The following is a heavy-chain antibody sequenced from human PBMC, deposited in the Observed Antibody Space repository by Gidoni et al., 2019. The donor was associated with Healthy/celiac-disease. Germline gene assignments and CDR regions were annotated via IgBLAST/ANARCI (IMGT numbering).Heavy chain of an antibody. CDR2: IRSKAYGGTT. J-gene: IGHJ3*02. V-gene: IGHV3-49*03. D-gene: IGHD4-17*01. Sequence: EVQLVESGGGLVQPGRSLRLSCTASGFTFGDYAMSWFRQAPGKGLEWVGFIRSKAYGGTTEYAASVKGRFTISRDDSKSIAYLQMNSLKTEDTAVYYCTRDGWEYGDYGDAFDIWGQGTMVTVSS. CDR3: TRDGWEYGDYGDAFDI. CDR1: GFTFGDYA.